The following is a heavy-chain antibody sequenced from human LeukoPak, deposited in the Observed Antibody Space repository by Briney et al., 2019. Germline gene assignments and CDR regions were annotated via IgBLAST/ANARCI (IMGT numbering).Heavy chain of an antibody. CDR2: INTNTGNP. J-gene: IGHJ4*02. V-gene: IGHV7-4-1*02. CDR3: ARRRYDILTGYSAFDY. D-gene: IGHD3-9*01. Sequence: ASVKVSCKASAYTFTSYAMNWVRQAPGQGLEWVGWINTNTGNPTYAQGFTGRFVFSLDTSVNTAYLQISSLKAEDTAVYYCARRRYDILTGYSAFDYWGQGTLVTVSS. CDR1: AYTFTSYA.